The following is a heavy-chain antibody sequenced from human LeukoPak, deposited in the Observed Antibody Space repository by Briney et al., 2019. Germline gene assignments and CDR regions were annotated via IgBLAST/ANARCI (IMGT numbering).Heavy chain of an antibody. V-gene: IGHV3-64D*09. CDR3: VKDLSGSYTFDY. CDR2: INDSGGTK. D-gene: IGHD1-26*01. Sequence: PGGSLRLSCSASGVTFSSFAMHWVRQGPGKGLEYVSGINDSGGTKHYADSVKGRFTISRDDSKNTLYLQMSSLRAEDTAVYYCVKDLSGSYTFDYGGQGTLVTVSS. J-gene: IGHJ4*02. CDR1: GVTFSSFA.